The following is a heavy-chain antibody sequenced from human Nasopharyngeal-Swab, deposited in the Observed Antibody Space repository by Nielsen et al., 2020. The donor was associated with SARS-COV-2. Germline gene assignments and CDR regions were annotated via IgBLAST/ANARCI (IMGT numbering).Heavy chain of an antibody. D-gene: IGHD6-13*01. CDR1: GFTFRSYD. J-gene: IGHJ4*02. CDR2: IGNAGDT. V-gene: IGHV3-13*01. CDR3: ARARYWLAASGPFFDY. Sequence: GESLKISCAASGFTFRSYDMHWVRQGTGKGPEWVSAIGNAGDTYYPGSVKGRFTISRENAKNSLYLQMNSLRAEDTAVYYCARARYWLAASGPFFDYWGQGTLVTVSS.